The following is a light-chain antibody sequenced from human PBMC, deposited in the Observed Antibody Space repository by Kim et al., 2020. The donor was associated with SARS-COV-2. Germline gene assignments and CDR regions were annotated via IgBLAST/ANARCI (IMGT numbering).Light chain of an antibody. CDR2: GAS. V-gene: IGKV3-20*01. CDR1: QSVSSQSIRNYYNY. Sequence: EIVLTQSPGTLSLSPGERATLSCRASQSVSSQSIRNYYNYLAWYQQKPGQAPRLLIYGASTRATGIPDRFSGSGSGTDFTLTISRLEPEDFAVYFCQQYGSSPYTFGQGTKLEI. J-gene: IGKJ2*01. CDR3: QQYGSSPYT.